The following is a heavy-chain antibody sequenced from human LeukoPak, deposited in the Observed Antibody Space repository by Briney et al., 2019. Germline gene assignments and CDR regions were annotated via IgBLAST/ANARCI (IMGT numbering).Heavy chain of an antibody. V-gene: IGHV7-4-1*02. D-gene: IGHD3-10*01. J-gene: IGHJ5*02. CDR1: GGSFRA. Sequence: GASVKVSCKSSGGSFRAISWVRQAPGQGLEWMGWINTNTGNPTYAQGFTGRFVFSLDTSVSTAYLQISSLKAEDTAVYYCARKAVAQYYYGSGSPGWFDPWGQGTLVTVSS. CDR3: ARKAVAQYYYGSGSPGWFDP. CDR2: INTNTGNP.